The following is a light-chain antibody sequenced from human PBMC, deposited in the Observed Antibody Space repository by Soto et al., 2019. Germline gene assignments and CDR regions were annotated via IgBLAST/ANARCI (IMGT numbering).Light chain of an antibody. CDR2: EVN. V-gene: IGLV2-23*02. CDR1: GSDVGAYNL. J-gene: IGLJ1*01. Sequence: QSALTQPASVSRAPGQSITISCAGTGSDVGAYNLVSWYQQHPGKVPKLIICEVNTRPSGISNRFSGSKSGDTASLTISGLQAEDEADYFCCSYAGTVAYVFGTGTKVTVL. CDR3: CSYAGTVAYV.